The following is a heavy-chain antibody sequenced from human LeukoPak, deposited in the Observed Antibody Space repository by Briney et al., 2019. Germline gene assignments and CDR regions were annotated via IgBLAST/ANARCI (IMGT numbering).Heavy chain of an antibody. J-gene: IGHJ5*02. V-gene: IGHV3-20*01. CDR3: ARVRLTTNSFDP. CDR2: INWNSGST. D-gene: IGHD3-22*01. CDR1: GFTFDDYG. Sequence: GGSLRLSCAASGFTFDDYGMSWVRQAPGKGLEWVSGINWNSGSTGYADSVKGRFTISRDNAKNSLYLQMNSLRAEDTALYHCARVRLTTNSFDPWGQGTLVTVSS.